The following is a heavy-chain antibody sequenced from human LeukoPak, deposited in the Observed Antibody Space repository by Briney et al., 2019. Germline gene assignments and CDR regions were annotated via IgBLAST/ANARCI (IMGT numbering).Heavy chain of an antibody. D-gene: IGHD3-10*01. CDR2: ISNSGNAV. V-gene: IGHV3-11*01. CDR3: AKVLDYYYGSGRDNGMDV. CDR1: GFTFSDYF. J-gene: IGHJ6*02. Sequence: GGSLRLSCAASGFTFSDYFMNWIRQAPGKGLEWVSYISNSGNAVYYADSVKGRFTISRDNARDSLYLQLNSLRAEDTAVYYCAKVLDYYYGSGRDNGMDVWGQGTTVTVSS.